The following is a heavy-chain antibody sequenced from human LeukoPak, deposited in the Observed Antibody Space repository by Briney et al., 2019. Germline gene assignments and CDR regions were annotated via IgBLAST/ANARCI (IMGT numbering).Heavy chain of an antibody. CDR3: AKEKGYGDYYYYGMDV. V-gene: IGHV3-30*18. D-gene: IGHD4-17*01. CDR1: GFTFSSYG. CDR2: ISYDGSNK. J-gene: IGHJ6*02. Sequence: GRSLRLSCAASGFTFSSYGMHWVRQAPGKGLEWVAVISYDGSNKYYADSVKGRFTISRDNSKNTLYLRMNSLRAEDTAVYYCAKEKGYGDYYYYGMDVWGQGTTVTVSS.